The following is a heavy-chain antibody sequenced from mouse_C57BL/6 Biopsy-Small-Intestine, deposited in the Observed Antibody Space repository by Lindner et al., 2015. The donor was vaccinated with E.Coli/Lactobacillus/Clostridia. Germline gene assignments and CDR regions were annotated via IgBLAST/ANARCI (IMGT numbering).Heavy chain of an antibody. CDR3: ARWSYYGSSYLDV. CDR2: IDPNSGGS. V-gene: IGHV1-22*01. D-gene: IGHD1-1*01. CDR1: GYTFTDYN. Sequence: QLQESGPELVKPGASVKMSCMPSGYTFTDYNIHWVKQSHGKSLEWIGYIDPNSGGSNFNQKFEGKATLTVNKSSSTAYMELRSLASEDSAVYYCARWSYYGSSYLDVWGTGTTVTVSS. J-gene: IGHJ1*03.